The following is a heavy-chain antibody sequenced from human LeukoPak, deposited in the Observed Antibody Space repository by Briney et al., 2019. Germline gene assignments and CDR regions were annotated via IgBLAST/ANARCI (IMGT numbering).Heavy chain of an antibody. J-gene: IGHJ4*02. Sequence: SGTLSLTCAVSGGSISSSNWWGWVRQPPGKGLEWIGEIYHSGSTNYNPSLKSRVTISVDRSKNQFSLKLSSVTAADTAVYYCARLSQRTIWFGEFDFDYWGQGTLVTVSS. D-gene: IGHD3-10*01. V-gene: IGHV4-4*02. CDR1: GGSISSSNW. CDR2: IYHSGST. CDR3: ARLSQRTIWFGEFDFDY.